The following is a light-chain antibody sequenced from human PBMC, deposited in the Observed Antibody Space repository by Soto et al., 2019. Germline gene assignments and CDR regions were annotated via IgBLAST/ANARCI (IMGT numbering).Light chain of an antibody. CDR3: SSYSSSPTHVV. J-gene: IGLJ2*01. V-gene: IGLV2-14*03. Sequence: QSALTQPASVSGSPGRSVTISCTGSSSDVGDFNYVSWYQHLPGRAPKLIIYDVTNRPSGISYRFSASKSGRTASLTISGLQAEDEADYYCSSYSSSPTHVVLGGGTQLTVL. CDR1: SSDVGDFNY. CDR2: DVT.